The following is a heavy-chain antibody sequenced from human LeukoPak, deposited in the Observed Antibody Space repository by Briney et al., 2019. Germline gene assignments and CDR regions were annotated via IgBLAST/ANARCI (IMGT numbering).Heavy chain of an antibody. J-gene: IGHJ3*02. D-gene: IGHD1-20*01. CDR1: GFTFSSYG. Sequence: PGRSLRLSCAASGFTFSSYGMHWVRQAPGKGLEWVAVISYDGSNKYYADSVNGRFTISRDNSKNTLYLQMNSLRAEDTAVYYCAKGGLYNWNDGDAFDIWGQGTMVTVSS. CDR2: ISYDGSNK. CDR3: AKGGLYNWNDGDAFDI. V-gene: IGHV3-30*18.